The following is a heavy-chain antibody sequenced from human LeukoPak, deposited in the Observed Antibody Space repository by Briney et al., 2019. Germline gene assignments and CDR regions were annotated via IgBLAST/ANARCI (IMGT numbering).Heavy chain of an antibody. Sequence: SETLSLTCAVYGGSFSGYYWSWIRQPPGKGLEWIGEINHSGSTNYNPSLKSRVTISVDTSKNQFSLKLSSVTAAVTAVYYCARGPPPYIQLWSAYYYYGMDVWGQGTTVTVSS. J-gene: IGHJ6*02. CDR3: ARGPPPYIQLWSAYYYYGMDV. CDR2: INHSGST. D-gene: IGHD5-18*01. CDR1: GGSFSGYY. V-gene: IGHV4-34*01.